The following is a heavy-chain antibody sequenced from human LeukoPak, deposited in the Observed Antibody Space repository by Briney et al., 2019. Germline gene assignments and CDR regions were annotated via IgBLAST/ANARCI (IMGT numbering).Heavy chain of an antibody. CDR1: GGTFSSYA. V-gene: IGHV1-3*01. D-gene: IGHD3-10*01. Sequence: ASVKVSCKASGGTFSSYAISWVRQAPGQGLEWMGWINAGNGNTKYSQKFQGRVTITRDTSASTAYMELSSLRSEDTAVYYCARVQGYYGSGSYAAVAEYFQHWGQGTLVTVSS. CDR2: INAGNGNT. CDR3: ARVQGYYGSGSYAAVAEYFQH. J-gene: IGHJ1*01.